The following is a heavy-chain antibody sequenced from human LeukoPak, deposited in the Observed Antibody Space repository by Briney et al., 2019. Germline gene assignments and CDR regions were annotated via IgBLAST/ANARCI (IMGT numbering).Heavy chain of an antibody. Sequence: SETLSLTCAVYVGSFRGYYWSWIRQPPGEGLEWIGEINHSGSPNYNPSLKSRVTISVDTSKNQFSLKLSSVTAADASVYYCARVNYYDSSGSFWWFDPWGQGTLVTVSS. D-gene: IGHD3-22*01. V-gene: IGHV4-34*01. CDR3: ARVNYYDSSGSFWWFDP. CDR1: VGSFRGYY. J-gene: IGHJ5*02. CDR2: INHSGSP.